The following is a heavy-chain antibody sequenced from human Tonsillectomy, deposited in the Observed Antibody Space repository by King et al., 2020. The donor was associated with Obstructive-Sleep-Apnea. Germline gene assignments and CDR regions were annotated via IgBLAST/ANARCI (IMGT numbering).Heavy chain of an antibody. CDR2: ISGTGGSR. CDR1: GFTFSSYA. V-gene: IGHV3-23*04. D-gene: IGHD3-3*01. Sequence: VQLVESGGGLVQPGGSLRLSCAASGFTFSSYAMSWVRQTPGKGLEWVSVISGTGGSRHYADSAKGRFTISSDNSKNTRYLQMNSLRAEDTAGYYCAKERGFWRGYYTGILDYGGQGTPVSVAS. CDR3: AKERGFWRGYYTGILDY. J-gene: IGHJ4*02.